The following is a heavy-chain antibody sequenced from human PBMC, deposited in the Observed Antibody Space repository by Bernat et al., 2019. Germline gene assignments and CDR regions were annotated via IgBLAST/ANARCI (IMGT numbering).Heavy chain of an antibody. D-gene: IGHD6-19*01. J-gene: IGHJ1*01. V-gene: IGHV3-30-3*01. CDR1: GFTFSSYA. CDR3: AGGSIPRYSSGWYGYFQH. Sequence: QVQLVESGGGVVQPGRSLRLSCAASGFTFSSYAMHWVRQAPGTGLVWCAVISYDGSNKYYADSVKDRFTISRDNSKNTLYLQINSLRDEDTAVYYCAGGSIPRYSSGWYGYFQHWGQGTLVTVSS. CDR2: ISYDGSNK.